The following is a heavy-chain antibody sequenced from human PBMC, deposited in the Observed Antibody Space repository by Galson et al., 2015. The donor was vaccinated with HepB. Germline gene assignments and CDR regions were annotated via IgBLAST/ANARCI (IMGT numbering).Heavy chain of an antibody. CDR3: AAGVRGQYYPDS. CDR2: ICGSGGNT. Sequence: SLRLSCAASGFTFSSYAMSWVRQAPGKGLEWVSIICGSGGNTYYADSVKGRFTISRDNSKNTLYLQMNSLRAEDTAVYYCAAGVRGQYYPDSSGQRTLVAASS. D-gene: IGHD3-10*01. V-gene: IGHV3-23*01. CDR1: GFTFSSYA. J-gene: IGHJ4*02.